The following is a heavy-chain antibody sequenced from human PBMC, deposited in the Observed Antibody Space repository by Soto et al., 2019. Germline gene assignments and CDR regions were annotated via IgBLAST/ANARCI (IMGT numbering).Heavy chain of an antibody. J-gene: IGHJ6*02. Sequence: QVQLVQSGAEVKKPGSSVKVSCKASGGTFSSYAISWVRQAPGQGLEWMGGIIPIFGTANYAQKFQGRVTITADESTSAAYMELSSLRAEDTAVYYCARDSGIVVVTYYGMDVWGQGTTVTVSS. CDR2: IIPIFGTA. CDR1: GGTFSSYA. CDR3: ARDSGIVVVTYYGMDV. D-gene: IGHD3-22*01. V-gene: IGHV1-69*01.